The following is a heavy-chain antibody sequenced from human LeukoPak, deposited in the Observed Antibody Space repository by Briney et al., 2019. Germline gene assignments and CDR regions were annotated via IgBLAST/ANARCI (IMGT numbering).Heavy chain of an antibody. D-gene: IGHD3-22*01. CDR2: IYYSGST. CDR1: GGSISSYY. CDR3: ARHHGYYYDSSGPDAFDI. V-gene: IGHV4-59*08. Sequence: SETLSLTCTVSGGSISSYYWSWLRQPPGKGLEGVGYIYYSGSTNYNPSLKSRVTISVDMSKNQFSLKLSSVTAADTAVYYCARHHGYYYDSSGPDAFDIWGQGTMVTVSS. J-gene: IGHJ3*02.